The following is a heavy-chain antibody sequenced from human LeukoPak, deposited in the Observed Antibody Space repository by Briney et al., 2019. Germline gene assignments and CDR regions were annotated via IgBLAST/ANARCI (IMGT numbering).Heavy chain of an antibody. CDR2: INPDSGAT. CDR3: ARERSGDFDY. V-gene: IGHV1-2*02. J-gene: IGHJ4*02. D-gene: IGHD3-10*01. Sequence: ASVKVSCKASGYTFTGYYIHWVRQAPGQGLEWMGWINPDSGATNYAQKFQGRVTMTRDTSISTAYMELSRLRSDDTAVYYCARERSGDFDYWGQGTLVTVSS. CDR1: GYTFTGYY.